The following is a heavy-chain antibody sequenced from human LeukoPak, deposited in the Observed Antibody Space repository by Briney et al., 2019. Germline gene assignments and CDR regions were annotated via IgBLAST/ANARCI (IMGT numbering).Heavy chain of an antibody. V-gene: IGHV3-23*01. CDR2: IIGIGGST. J-gene: IGHJ4*02. D-gene: IGHD2-2*01. CDR3: AQVGYCSSTSCYWRGTYYFDY. Sequence: GGSLRLSCAASGFTFSIYAMSWVRQAPGKGLEWVASIIGIGGSTYYADSVKGRCTTSRDNSKNTLYLQMDSLRAEDTAVYYCAQVGYCSSTSCYWRGTYYFDYWGQGTLVTVSS. CDR1: GFTFSIYA.